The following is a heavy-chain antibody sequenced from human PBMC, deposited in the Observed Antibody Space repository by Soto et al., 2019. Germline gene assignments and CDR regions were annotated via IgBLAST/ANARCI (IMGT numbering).Heavy chain of an antibody. D-gene: IGHD3-3*01. J-gene: IGHJ6*02. CDR1: GFTFSSYA. Sequence: QVQLVESGGGVVQPGRSLRLSCAASGFTFSSYAMHWVRQAPGKGLEWVAVISYDGSNKYYADSVKGRFTISRDNSKNTLYLQMNSLRAEDTAVYYCARPAADVWSGYYVYYYYYGMDVWGQGTTVTVSS. CDR2: ISYDGSNK. CDR3: ARPAADVWSGYYVYYYYYGMDV. V-gene: IGHV3-30-3*01.